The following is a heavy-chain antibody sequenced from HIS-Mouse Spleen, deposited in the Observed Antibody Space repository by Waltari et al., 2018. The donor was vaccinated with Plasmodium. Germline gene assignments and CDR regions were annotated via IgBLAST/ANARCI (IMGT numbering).Heavy chain of an antibody. Sequence: QLQLQQSGPGLVKPSETLSLTCTVSGGSISSSSYYWGWVRQPPGKGLEWIGSIKYSGTTYYNPSLKSRVTISVDTSKNQFSLKLSSVTAADTAVYYCARRGGSYYYFDYWGQGTLVTVSS. D-gene: IGHD1-26*01. CDR2: IKYSGTT. J-gene: IGHJ4*02. CDR3: ARRGGSYYYFDY. CDR1: GGSISSSSYY. V-gene: IGHV4-39*01.